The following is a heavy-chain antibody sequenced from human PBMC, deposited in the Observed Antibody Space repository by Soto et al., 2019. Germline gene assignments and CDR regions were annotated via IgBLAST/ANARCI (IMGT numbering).Heavy chain of an antibody. CDR1: GYTFTGYY. V-gene: IGHV1-2*04. CDR2: INPNSGGT. Sequence: QVQLVQSGAEVKKPGASVKVSCKASGYTFTGYYMHWVRQAPGQGLEWMGWINPNSGGTNYAQKFQGWVTMTRDTYISTAYMELSRLRSVDTAVYYCARSRQTIFGGDPYYYYGMDVWGQGTTVTVAS. D-gene: IGHD3-3*01. J-gene: IGHJ6*02. CDR3: ARSRQTIFGGDPYYYYGMDV.